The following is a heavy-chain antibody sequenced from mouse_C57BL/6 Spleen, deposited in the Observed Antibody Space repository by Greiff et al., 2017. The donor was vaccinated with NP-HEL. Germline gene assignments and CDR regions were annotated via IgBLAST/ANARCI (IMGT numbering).Heavy chain of an antibody. CDR1: GFTFSSYA. D-gene: IGHD2-4*01. Sequence: DVMLVESGEGLVKPGGSLKLSCAASGFTFSSYAMSWVRQTPEKRLEWVAYISSGGDYIYYADTVKGRFTISRDNARNTLYLQMSSLKSEDTAMYYCTRGIYDYDWFAYWGQGTLVTVSA. CDR2: ISSGGDYI. V-gene: IGHV5-9-1*02. J-gene: IGHJ3*01. CDR3: TRGIYDYDWFAY.